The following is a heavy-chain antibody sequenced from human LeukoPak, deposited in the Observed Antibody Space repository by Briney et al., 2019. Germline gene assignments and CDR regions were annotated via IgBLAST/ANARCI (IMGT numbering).Heavy chain of an antibody. CDR2: IRFGGSYD. CDR1: GFTFSSYA. V-gene: IGHV3-30*02. Sequence: GRSLRLSCAASGFTFSSYAMHWVRQAPGKGLEWVAFIRFGGSYDYYADSVKGRFTISRDDPKNTLYLQMNSLRAEDTAVYYCARDPAHCSYDACNLRPDSWGQGTLVTVSS. D-gene: IGHD2-15*01. J-gene: IGHJ4*02. CDR3: ARDPAHCSYDACNLRPDS.